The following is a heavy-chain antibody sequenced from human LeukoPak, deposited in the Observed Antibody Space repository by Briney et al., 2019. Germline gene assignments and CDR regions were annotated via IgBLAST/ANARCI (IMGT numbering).Heavy chain of an antibody. CDR2: ISPSGGIT. CDR1: GFTFSSHG. CDR3: AKDDAWGRYKD. V-gene: IGHV3-23*01. D-gene: IGHD3-16*01. Sequence: PGGSLRLSCAPSGFTFSSHGMNWVRQAPGKGLEWVSGISPSGGITYYTDSVKGRFTISRDNSKNTVSLQMNSLRGDDTAVYYCAKDDAWGRYKDWGQGTLVTVSS. J-gene: IGHJ1*01.